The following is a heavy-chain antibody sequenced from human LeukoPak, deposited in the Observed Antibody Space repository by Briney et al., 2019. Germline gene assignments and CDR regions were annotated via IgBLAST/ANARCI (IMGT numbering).Heavy chain of an antibody. J-gene: IGHJ4*02. V-gene: IGHV3-53*01. D-gene: IGHD2-8*02. CDR1: GFTFSSYS. CDR3: AREFCTASCYFDY. Sequence: GGSLRLSCAASGFTFSSYSMNWVRQAPGKGLEWVSVIYTGGTTYYADSVKGRFTISRDNSKNTLYLQMNSLRAEDTAVYYCAREFCTASCYFDYWGQGTLVAVSS. CDR2: IYTGGTT.